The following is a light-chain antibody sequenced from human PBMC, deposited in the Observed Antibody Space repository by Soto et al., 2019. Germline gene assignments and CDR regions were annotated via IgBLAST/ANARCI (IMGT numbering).Light chain of an antibody. CDR3: QHYNSYPWT. CDR2: DAS. Sequence: DIQMTQSPSTLSASEGVRVTITCRASQTISSWLAWYQQKPGKAPKLLIYDASTLESGVPSRFSGSGSGTEFTLTISSLQPDDFATYYCQHYNSYPWTFGQGTKVDIK. V-gene: IGKV1-5*01. CDR1: QTISSW. J-gene: IGKJ1*01.